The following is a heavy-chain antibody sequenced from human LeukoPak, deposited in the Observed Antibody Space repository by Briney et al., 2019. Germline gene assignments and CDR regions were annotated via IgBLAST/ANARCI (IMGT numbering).Heavy chain of an antibody. CDR3: TRDPLQHGTTLDV. CDR1: GFTFSSYA. J-gene: IGHJ6*02. Sequence: GGSLRLSCAASGFTFSSYAMHWVRQAPGKGLEWVAVISYDGSNKYYADSVKGRITISRDNSKNTLYLQMNSLRAEDSAVYFCTRDPLQHGTTLDVWGQGTTVTVSS. CDR2: ISYDGSNK. V-gene: IGHV3-30-3*01. D-gene: IGHD4-11*01.